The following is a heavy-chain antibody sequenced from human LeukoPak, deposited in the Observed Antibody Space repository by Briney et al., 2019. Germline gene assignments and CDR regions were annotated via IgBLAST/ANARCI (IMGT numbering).Heavy chain of an antibody. CDR1: GFTFGDYA. CDR3: ARDDYNVLTDNFDY. Sequence: GGSLRLSCAASGFTFGDYAMHWVRQALGKGLEWVSGINWDDGGIVYAQSVRGRFTISRDNAKNSLYLQMNSLRAEDTALYYCARDDYNVLTDNFDYWGQGTLVTVSS. CDR2: INWDDGGI. D-gene: IGHD3-9*01. V-gene: IGHV3-9*01. J-gene: IGHJ4*02.